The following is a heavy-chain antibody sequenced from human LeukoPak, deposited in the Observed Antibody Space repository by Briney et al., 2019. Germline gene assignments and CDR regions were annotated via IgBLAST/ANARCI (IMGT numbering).Heavy chain of an antibody. J-gene: IGHJ6*02. Sequence: SETLSLTCTVSGGSISSYYWSWIRQPAGKGLEWIGRIYTSGSTNYNPSLKGRVTMSLDTSKNQFSLKLSSVTAADTAIYYCADGPSGYYGLDVWGQGTTVTVSS. CDR3: ADGPSGYYGLDV. CDR1: GGSISSYY. V-gene: IGHV4-4*07. CDR2: IYTSGST.